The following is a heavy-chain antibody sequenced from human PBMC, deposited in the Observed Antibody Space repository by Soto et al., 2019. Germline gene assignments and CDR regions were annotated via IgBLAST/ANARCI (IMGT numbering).Heavy chain of an antibody. Sequence: GGSLRLSCAASGFTVSSNYMSWGRQAPGKGMEWVSVIYSGGSTYYADSVKGRFTISRDNSKNTLYLQMNSLRAEDTAVYYCARASFFWSGYKTIWGQGTMVTVSS. CDR1: GFTVSSNY. CDR2: IYSGGST. V-gene: IGHV3-66*01. D-gene: IGHD3-3*01. J-gene: IGHJ3*02. CDR3: ARASFFWSGYKTI.